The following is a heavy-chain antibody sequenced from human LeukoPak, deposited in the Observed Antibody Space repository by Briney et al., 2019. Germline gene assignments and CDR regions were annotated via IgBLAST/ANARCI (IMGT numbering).Heavy chain of an antibody. V-gene: IGHV4-38-2*01. CDR3: ARVGTARPSYYFDY. CDR2: IYYSGST. J-gene: IGHJ4*02. Sequence: SETLSLICAVSGYSVTSDYYWGWIRQPPGKGLEWIGSIYYSGSTDYNPSLKSRVTISVDTSKNQFSLKLSSMTAADTAVYYCARVGTARPSYYFDYWGQGTLVTVSS. D-gene: IGHD6-6*01. CDR1: GYSVTSDYY.